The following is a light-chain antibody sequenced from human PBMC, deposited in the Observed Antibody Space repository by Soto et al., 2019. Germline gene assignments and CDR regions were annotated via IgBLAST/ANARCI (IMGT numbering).Light chain of an antibody. Sequence: IQMTQSPSSLSASVGDRFTITCQASQDISKNLNWYQQKLGKAPKLLIYDASSLQKGVPSRFSGSGSATNFTFIIISRQPEDIATSYCQQYYNLLPITFGQGTRLEIK. CDR1: QDISKN. CDR2: DAS. J-gene: IGKJ5*01. CDR3: QQYYNLLPIT. V-gene: IGKV1-33*01.